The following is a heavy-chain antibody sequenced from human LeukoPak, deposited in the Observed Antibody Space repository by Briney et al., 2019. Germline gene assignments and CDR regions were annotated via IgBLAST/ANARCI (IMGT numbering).Heavy chain of an antibody. CDR3: ARDRDYGAPFTFDY. Sequence: ASVKVSCKASGYTFTGYGISWVRQAPGQGLEWMGWISAYNGNTNYAQKLQGRVTMTTDTSTSTAYMELRSLRSDDTAVYYCARDRDYGAPFTFDYWGQGTLVTVSS. J-gene: IGHJ4*02. CDR2: ISAYNGNT. V-gene: IGHV1-18*04. D-gene: IGHD4-17*01. CDR1: GYTFTGYG.